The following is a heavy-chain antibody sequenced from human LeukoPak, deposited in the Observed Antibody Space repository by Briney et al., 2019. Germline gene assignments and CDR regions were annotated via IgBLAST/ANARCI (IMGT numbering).Heavy chain of an antibody. Sequence: SETLSLTCAVSGHSTSSGYYWGWIRQPPGKGLEWIGSIYHSGSTYYNPSLKSRVTISVDTSKNQFSLKLSSVTAADTAVYYCARCYYDSGGHHPWDWGQGTLVTVSS. CDR1: GHSTSSGYY. J-gene: IGHJ4*02. CDR2: IYHSGST. CDR3: ARCYYDSGGHHPWD. V-gene: IGHV4-38-2*01. D-gene: IGHD3-22*01.